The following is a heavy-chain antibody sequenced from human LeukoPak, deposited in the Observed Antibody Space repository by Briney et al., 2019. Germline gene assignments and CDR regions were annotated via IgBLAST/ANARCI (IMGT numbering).Heavy chain of an antibody. CDR1: GYTFSSYW. D-gene: IGHD3-3*01. V-gene: IGHV3-74*01. CDR2: INTDGSST. J-gene: IGHJ4*02. Sequence: QTGGSLRLSCAASGYTFSSYWMHWVRQAPGKGLVWVSRINTDGSSTSYADSVKGRFTISRDNAKNTPYLQMNSLRAEDTAVYYCARDGETYYDFWSGYYTLYHFDYWGQGTLVTVSS. CDR3: ARDGETYYDFWSGYYTLYHFDY.